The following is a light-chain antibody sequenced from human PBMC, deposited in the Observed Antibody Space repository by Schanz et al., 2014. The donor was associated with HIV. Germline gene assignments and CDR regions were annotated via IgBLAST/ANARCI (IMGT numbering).Light chain of an antibody. CDR3: QQYGSSPWT. V-gene: IGKV3-20*01. J-gene: IGKJ1*01. CDR1: QSVSSSY. Sequence: EIVLTQSPGTLSLSPGERATLSCRASQSVSSSYLAWYQQKPGQAPRLLIFGASKRATGIPDRFSGSESGTDFTLTISRVEPEDYAVYYCQQYGSSPWTFGQGTRVDVK. CDR2: GAS.